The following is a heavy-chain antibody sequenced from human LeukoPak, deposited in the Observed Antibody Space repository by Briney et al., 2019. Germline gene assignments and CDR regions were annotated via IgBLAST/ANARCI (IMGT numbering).Heavy chain of an antibody. D-gene: IGHD5-24*01. J-gene: IGHJ6*02. CDR3: ARLMAYGMDV. CDR2: IWYDGSNK. CDR1: GFTFSSSG. V-gene: IGHV3-33*01. Sequence: WRSLRLSCAASGFTFSSSGMHWVRQSPGKGLEWVAVIWYDGSNKYYADSVKGRFTISRDNSKNTLYLQMNSLRAEDTALYYCARLMAYGMDVWGQGTTVTVSS.